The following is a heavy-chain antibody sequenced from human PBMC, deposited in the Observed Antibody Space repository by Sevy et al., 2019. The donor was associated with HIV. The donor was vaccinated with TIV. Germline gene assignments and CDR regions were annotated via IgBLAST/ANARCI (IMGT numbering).Heavy chain of an antibody. CDR3: ARCPGHYSIDY. D-gene: IGHD2-21*01. CDR2: IGTAAGVT. CDR1: GFTFNTYS. Sequence: GGCLRLSCAASGFTFNTYSLIWVRQTPGKGLEWLSFIGTAAGVTYYADSVKGRFTISRDNAKNSLYLQMNNLRDEDTAVYYCARCPGHYSIDYWGQGTLVPVSS. V-gene: IGHV3-48*02. J-gene: IGHJ4*02.